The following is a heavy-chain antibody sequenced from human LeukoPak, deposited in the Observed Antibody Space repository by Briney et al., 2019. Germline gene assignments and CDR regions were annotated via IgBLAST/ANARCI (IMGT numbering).Heavy chain of an antibody. D-gene: IGHD3-22*01. CDR2: IYYSGST. CDR1: GGSISSYY. CDR3: AREDSGYHRGYFDY. V-gene: IGHV4-59*12. J-gene: IGHJ4*02. Sequence: SETLSLTCTVSGGSISSYYWSWIRQPPGKGLEWIGYIYYSGSTNYNPSLKSRVTISVDTSKNQFSLKLSSVTAADTAVYYCAREDSGYHRGYFDYWGQGTLVTVSS.